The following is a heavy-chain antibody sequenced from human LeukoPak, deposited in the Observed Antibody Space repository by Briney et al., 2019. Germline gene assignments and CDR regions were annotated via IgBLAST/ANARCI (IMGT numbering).Heavy chain of an antibody. J-gene: IGHJ4*02. D-gene: IGHD3-22*01. CDR1: GDSIASNNW. CDR2: IYYSGST. CDR3: ARGVSGYYYKGFDY. V-gene: IGHV4-4*02. Sequence: SSETLSLTCAVSGDSIASNNWWSWVRQPPGKGLEWIGYIYYSGSTNYNPSLKSRVTISVDTSKNQFSLKLSSVTAADTAVYYCARGVSGYYYKGFDYWGQGTLVTVSS.